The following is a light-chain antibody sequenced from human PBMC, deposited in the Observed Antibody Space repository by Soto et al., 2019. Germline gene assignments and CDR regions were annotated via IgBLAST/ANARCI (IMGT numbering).Light chain of an antibody. CDR2: KAS. CDR3: QQYNTYPLT. CDR1: QSISTW. J-gene: IGKJ4*01. V-gene: IGKV1-5*03. Sequence: DIQMTQSPSTLSASVGDRVTITCRASQSISTWLAWYQQKPGKAPKLLIYKASSLEGEVPSRFSGSGSGTEFNITVSSLQPDDFATYYCQQYNTYPLTFGGGTTVEIK.